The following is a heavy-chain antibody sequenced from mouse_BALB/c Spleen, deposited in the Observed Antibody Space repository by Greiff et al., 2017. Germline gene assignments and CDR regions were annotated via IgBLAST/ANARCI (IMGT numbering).Heavy chain of an antibody. V-gene: IGHV7-3*02. D-gene: IGHD1-1*01. CDR3: ARDTGSSYGYYFDY. J-gene: IGHJ2*01. CDR1: GFTFTDYY. CDR2: IRNKANGYTT. Sequence: DVKLVESGGGLVQPGGSLRLSCATSGFTFTDYYMSWVRQPPGKALEWLGFIRNKANGYTTEYSASVKGRFTISRDNSQSILYLQMNTLRAEDSATYYCARDTGSSYGYYFDYWGQGTTLTVSS.